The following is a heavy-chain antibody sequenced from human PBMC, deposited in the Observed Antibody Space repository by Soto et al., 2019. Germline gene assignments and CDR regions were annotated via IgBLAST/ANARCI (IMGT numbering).Heavy chain of an antibody. CDR1: GFTFSSYA. Sequence: GGSLRLSCAASGFTFSSYAMSWVRQAPGKGLEWVSAISGSGGSTYYADSVKGRFTISRDNSKNTLYLQMNSLRAEDTAVYYCAKGINYDYVGGSYHHWGQGTLVTVSS. CDR3: AKGINYDYVGGSYHH. V-gene: IGHV3-23*01. D-gene: IGHD3-16*02. J-gene: IGHJ4*02. CDR2: ISGSGGST.